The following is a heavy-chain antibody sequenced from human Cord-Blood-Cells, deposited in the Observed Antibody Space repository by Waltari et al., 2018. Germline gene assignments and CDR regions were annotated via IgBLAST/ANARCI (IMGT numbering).Heavy chain of an antibody. CDR2: ISWNSGSI. J-gene: IGHJ4*02. CDR3: AKAPIGIAAAGHFDY. D-gene: IGHD6-13*01. CDR1: GFTFHDYA. Sequence: EVQLVESGGGLVQPGRSLRLSCAASGFTFHDYAMHWVRQAPGKGLEWVSGISWNSGSIGYADSVKGRFTISRDNAKNSLYLQMNSLRAEDMALYYCAKAPIGIAAAGHFDYWGQGTLVTVSS. V-gene: IGHV3-9*03.